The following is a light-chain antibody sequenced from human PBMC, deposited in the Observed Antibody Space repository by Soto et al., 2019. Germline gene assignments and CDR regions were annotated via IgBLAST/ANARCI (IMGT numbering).Light chain of an antibody. CDR2: DTT. CDR3: VLVYGSTWV. Sequence: QAVVTQEPSLTVSPGGTVTLTCGSSTGVVTSGHYPYWFQQKPGQAPRTLIFDTTNKHSWTPAQFSGSLLGGKAALTLSGARPEDEADYYGVLVYGSTWVFGGGTKLTV. J-gene: IGLJ3*02. CDR1: TGVVTSGHY. V-gene: IGLV7-46*01.